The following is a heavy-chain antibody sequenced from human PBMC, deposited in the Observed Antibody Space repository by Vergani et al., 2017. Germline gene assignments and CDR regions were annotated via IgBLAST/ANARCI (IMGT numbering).Heavy chain of an antibody. J-gene: IGHJ4*02. CDR3: VKPVVSGWVDY. V-gene: IGHV3-64D*06. D-gene: IGHD6-19*01. Sequence: EVQLVESGGGLVQPGGSLRLSCSASGFTFSSYAMHWVRQAPGKGLEYVSAISSNGGSTYYADSVKGRFTISRDNSKNTLYLQMSSLRAEDTAVYYCVKPVVSGWVDYWGQGTLVTVSS. CDR2: ISSNGGST. CDR1: GFTFSSYA.